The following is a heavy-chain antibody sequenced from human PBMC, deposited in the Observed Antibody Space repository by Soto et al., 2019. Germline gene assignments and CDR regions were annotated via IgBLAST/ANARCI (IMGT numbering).Heavy chain of an antibody. CDR2: IIPFSGTV. Sequence: GASVKVSCKTSGGSFMSQAISWVRQAPGQGPEWMGGIIPFSGTVTYTQRFQGRLTLTADEPTKTAYMELSSLGSEDTAVYYCARGSYDSYAGFFGMDVWGQGTKVTVSS. J-gene: IGHJ6*02. CDR1: GGSFMSQA. D-gene: IGHD3-10*01. V-gene: IGHV1-69*13. CDR3: ARGSYDSYAGFFGMDV.